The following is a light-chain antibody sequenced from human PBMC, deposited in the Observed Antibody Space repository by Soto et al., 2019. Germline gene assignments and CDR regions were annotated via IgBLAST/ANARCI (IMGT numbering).Light chain of an antibody. Sequence: QSVLTQPASVSGSPGQSITISCTGTSSDVGAYNSVAWYQHNPGKAPKLMIYDVSKRPSGVPDRFSGSKSGNTASLTISGLQAEDEADYYCCSYAGSYTWVFGGGTKLTVL. CDR2: DVS. CDR1: SSDVGAYNS. CDR3: CSYAGSYTWV. J-gene: IGLJ3*02. V-gene: IGLV2-11*01.